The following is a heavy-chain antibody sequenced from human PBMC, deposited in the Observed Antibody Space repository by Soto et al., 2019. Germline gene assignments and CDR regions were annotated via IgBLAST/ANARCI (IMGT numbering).Heavy chain of an antibody. D-gene: IGHD4-17*01. Sequence: EVQLVESGGGLVQPGGSLRLFCAASGFSFSNYWMSWVRQAPGKGLEWVANIKGDGSEKYDVDSVKGRFTISRDNAKKPLYLQMNGLSVEDTAVNYCAREDTVTTSFDNWGQGTLVTVSS. J-gene: IGHJ4*02. CDR1: GFSFSNYW. CDR2: IKGDGSEK. V-gene: IGHV3-7*05. CDR3: AREDTVTTSFDN.